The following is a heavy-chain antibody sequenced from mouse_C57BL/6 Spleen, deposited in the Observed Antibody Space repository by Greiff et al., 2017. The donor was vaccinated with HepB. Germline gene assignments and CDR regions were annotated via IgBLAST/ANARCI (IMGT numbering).Heavy chain of an antibody. Sequence: ESGPGMVKPSQSLSLTCTVTGYSITSGYDWHWIRHFPGNKLEWMGYISYSGSTNYNPSLKSRISITHDTSKNHFFLKLNSVTTEDTATYYCARRGEVYFDYWGQGTTLTVSS. CDR1: GYSITSGYD. V-gene: IGHV3-1*01. CDR3: ARRGEVYFDY. J-gene: IGHJ2*01. CDR2: ISYSGST.